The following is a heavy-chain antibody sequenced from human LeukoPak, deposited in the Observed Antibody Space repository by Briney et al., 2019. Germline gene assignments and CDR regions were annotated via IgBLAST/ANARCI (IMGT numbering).Heavy chain of an antibody. J-gene: IGHJ5*02. CDR2: IYYSGST. CDR1: GGSISSYY. V-gene: IGHV4-59*01. D-gene: IGHD2-8*01. CDR3: ARGQSGGYCTNGVCYMGWFDP. Sequence: SETLSLTCTVSGGSISSYYWSWIRQPPGKGLEWIGYIYYSGSTNYNPSLKSQVTISVDTSKNQFSLKLSSVTAADTAVYYCARGQSGGYCTNGVCYMGWFDPWGQGTLVTVSS.